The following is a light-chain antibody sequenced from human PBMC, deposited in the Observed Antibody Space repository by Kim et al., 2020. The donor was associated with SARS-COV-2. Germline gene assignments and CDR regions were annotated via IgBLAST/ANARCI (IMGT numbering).Light chain of an antibody. Sequence: SYELTQPLSVSVALGQTATITCGGYDIGSRDVHWYQQKAGQAPVLVIYRDNSRPSGIPQRFSGSHSGNTATLTISGAQVGDEADYFCQMWGSRTVVFGGG. V-gene: IGLV3-9*01. CDR3: QMWGSRTVV. J-gene: IGLJ2*01. CDR1: DIGSRD. CDR2: RDN.